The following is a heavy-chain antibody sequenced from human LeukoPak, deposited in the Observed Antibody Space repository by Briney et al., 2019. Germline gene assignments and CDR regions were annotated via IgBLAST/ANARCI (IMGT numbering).Heavy chain of an antibody. V-gene: IGHV1-2*04. CDR2: INPNSGGT. CDR3: ARVGGLRGFYDILTGYCDAFDI. D-gene: IGHD3-9*01. J-gene: IGHJ3*02. CDR1: GYTFTGYY. Sequence: GASVKVSCKASGYTFTGYYMHWVRQAPGQGLEWMGWINPNSGGTNYAQKFQGWVTMTRDTSISTAYMELSRLRSDDTAVYYCARVGGLRGFYDILTGYCDAFDIWGQGTMVTVSS.